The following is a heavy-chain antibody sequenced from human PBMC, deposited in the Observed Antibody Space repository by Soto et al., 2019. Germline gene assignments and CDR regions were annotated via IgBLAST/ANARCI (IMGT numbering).Heavy chain of an antibody. CDR1: GFTFSSYE. CDR3: ARRNWNYYYYYGMDV. V-gene: IGHV3-48*03. CDR2: ISSSGSTI. Sequence: GSLGLPCSASGFTFSSYEMNWVRQAPGKGLEWVSYISSSGSTIYYADSVKGRFTISRDNAKNSLYLQMNSLRAEDTAVYYCARRNWNYYYYYGMDVWGQGTTVTVYS. D-gene: IGHD1-1*01. J-gene: IGHJ6*02.